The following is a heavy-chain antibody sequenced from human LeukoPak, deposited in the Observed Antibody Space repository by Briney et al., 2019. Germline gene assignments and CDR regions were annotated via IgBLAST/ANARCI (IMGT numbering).Heavy chain of an antibody. D-gene: IGHD5-24*01. V-gene: IGHV5-10-1*01. J-gene: IGHJ6*02. CDR2: IDPSGSYT. CDR1: GYSFTSFW. CDR3: ARSSPSNFYYYGMDV. Sequence: GESLQISCKGSGYSFTSFWISWVRQMPGKGLEWMGRIDPSGSYTDYSPSFQGHVTISADKSISTAYLQWSSLKASDTAMYFCARSSPSNFYYYGMDVWGQGTTVTVSS.